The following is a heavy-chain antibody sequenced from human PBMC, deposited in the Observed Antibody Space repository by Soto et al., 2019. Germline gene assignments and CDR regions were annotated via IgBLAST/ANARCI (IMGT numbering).Heavy chain of an antibody. J-gene: IGHJ4*02. Sequence: PGGSLRLSCPASGFIFSESTIYWVRQVPGKGLEAISAVSTSGRSTYYADSVKDRFTISRDNSKNTLFLQMGSLRPEDTAIYYCVKQAHGLDGVAFDYWGQGTQVTVSS. CDR2: VSTSGRST. V-gene: IGHV3-64D*06. CDR1: GFIFSEST. D-gene: IGHD2-15*01. CDR3: VKQAHGLDGVAFDY.